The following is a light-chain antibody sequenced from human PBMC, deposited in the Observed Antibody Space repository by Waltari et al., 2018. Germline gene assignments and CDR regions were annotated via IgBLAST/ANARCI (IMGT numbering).Light chain of an antibody. CDR3: QQSYSTPHT. V-gene: IGKV1-39*01. CDR2: AAP. Sequence: DLKMTQSPSSLSASVGDRVTITCRASQRISSYLNWYQQKPGKAPKLLIYAAPSLQSGVPSRFSGSGSGTDFTLTISSLQPEDFATYYCQQSYSTPHTFGQGTKVEIK. J-gene: IGKJ1*01. CDR1: QRISSY.